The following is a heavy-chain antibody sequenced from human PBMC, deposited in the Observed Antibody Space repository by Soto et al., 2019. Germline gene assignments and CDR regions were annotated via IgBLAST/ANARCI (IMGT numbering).Heavy chain of an antibody. CDR1: GFTFRNYP. CDR2: ISYDGSSR. CDR3: AQLLGGSYAFQI. J-gene: IGHJ3*02. V-gene: IGHV3-30-3*01. Sequence: GGSLRLSCAASGFTFRNYPMNWVRQAPDKGLEWVAVISYDGSSRDYADSVRGRFTISRDNSKNTLYLQMNSLRPEDTAVYYCAQLLGGSYAFQIWGPGTMGTVS. D-gene: IGHD1-26*01.